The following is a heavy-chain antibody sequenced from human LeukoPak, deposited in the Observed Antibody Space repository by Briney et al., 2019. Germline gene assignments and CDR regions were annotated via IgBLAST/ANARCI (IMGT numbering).Heavy chain of an antibody. V-gene: IGHV4-39*01. CDR3: ARPGGYYGSGRPTRRRGYYFDY. CDR1: GGSISSSSYY. J-gene: IGHJ4*02. Sequence: SKTLSLTCTVSGGSISSSSYYWGWIRQPPGKGLEWIGSIYYSGSTYYNPSLKSRVTISVDTSKNQFSLKLSSVTAADTAVYYCARPGGYYGSGRPTRRRGYYFDYWGQGTLVTVSS. CDR2: IYYSGST. D-gene: IGHD3-10*01.